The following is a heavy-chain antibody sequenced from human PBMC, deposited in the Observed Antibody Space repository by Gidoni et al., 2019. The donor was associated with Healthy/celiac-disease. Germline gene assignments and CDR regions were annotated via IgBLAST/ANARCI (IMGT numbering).Heavy chain of an antibody. D-gene: IGHD3-22*01. V-gene: IGHV3-66*03. CDR2: IYSGGST. CDR3: ARDRDYYDSSPI. J-gene: IGHJ4*02. Sequence: EVQLVESVGRLFQPGGSLRLSCAASGFTVSSNYLSWVRQAPGKGLEWVSVIYSGGSTYYADSVKGRFTISRDNSKNTLYLQMNSLRAEDTAVYYCARDRDYYDSSPIWGQGTLVTVSS. CDR1: GFTVSSNY.